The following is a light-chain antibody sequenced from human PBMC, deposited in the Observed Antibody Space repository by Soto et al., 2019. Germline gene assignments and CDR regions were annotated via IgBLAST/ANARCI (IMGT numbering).Light chain of an antibody. CDR3: QQYNSWLWT. Sequence: EIVMTQSPATLSVSPGEGATLSCMASQSVSSKLAWYQQKPGQAPRLLIYGASTGATGIPARFSGSGSGTEFTLIISSLQSEDSAVYYCQQYNSWLWTFGQGTKVDIK. CDR2: GAS. CDR1: QSVSSK. J-gene: IGKJ1*01. V-gene: IGKV3-15*01.